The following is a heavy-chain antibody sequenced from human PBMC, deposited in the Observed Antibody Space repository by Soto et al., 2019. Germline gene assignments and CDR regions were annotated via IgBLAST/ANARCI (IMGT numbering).Heavy chain of an antibody. V-gene: IGHV4-59*01. J-gene: IGHJ5*02. CDR2: IYYSGST. CDR1: GGSISSYY. Sequence: QVQLQESGPGLVKPSETLSLTCTVSGGSISSYYWSWIRQPPGKGLEWIGYIYYSGSTNYNPSLKSRVTISVDTSKNQFSLKLSSVTAADTAVYYCATLPRYNWNYGAEGWFDPWGQGTLVTVSS. CDR3: ATLPRYNWNYGAEGWFDP. D-gene: IGHD1-7*01.